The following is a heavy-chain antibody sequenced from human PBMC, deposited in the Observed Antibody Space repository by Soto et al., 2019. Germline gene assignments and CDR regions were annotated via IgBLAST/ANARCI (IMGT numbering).Heavy chain of an antibody. D-gene: IGHD3-9*01. J-gene: IGHJ3*01. CDR1: VFTLISYA. CDR3: AAPIAPGPLVRDISFAL. Sequence: GCLRRGCAGSVFTLISYARSGVRQAPGKGLEWVSSISDRGQSVFFAYSVKGRFTISRDNSNNTLYLQMNSLSADDPAVYYCAAPIAPGPLVRDISFALWGQGTMVTVSS. V-gene: IGHV3-23*01. CDR2: ISDRGQSV.